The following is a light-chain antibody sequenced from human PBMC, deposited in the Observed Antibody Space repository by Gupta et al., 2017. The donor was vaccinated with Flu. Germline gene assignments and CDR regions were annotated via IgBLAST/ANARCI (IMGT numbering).Light chain of an antibody. CDR3: NTRDTSGTRV. CDR1: SLRTYY. J-gene: IGLJ2*01. V-gene: IGLV3-19*01. CDR2: GKN. Sequence: SSELTQDPAVSVALGQTVRITCQGDSLRTYYASWYQQKPGQAPVLVIYGKNNRPSGIPDRFSGSRSGNTASVTITGAQAEDDADYYGNTRDTSGTRVFGGGTKLTVL.